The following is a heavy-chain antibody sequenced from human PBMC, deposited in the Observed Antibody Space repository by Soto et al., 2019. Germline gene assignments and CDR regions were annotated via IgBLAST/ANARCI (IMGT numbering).Heavy chain of an antibody. Sequence: GGSLRLSCAASGFTFSSYAMSWVRQAPGKGLEWVSAISGSGGSTYYADSVKGRFTISRDNSKNTLYLQMNSLRAEDTAVYYCAKGAHEGDYSNWYGYYYYYYMDVWGKGTTVTVSS. D-gene: IGHD4-4*01. CDR2: ISGSGGST. CDR1: GFTFSSYA. V-gene: IGHV3-23*01. J-gene: IGHJ6*03. CDR3: AKGAHEGDYSNWYGYYYYYYMDV.